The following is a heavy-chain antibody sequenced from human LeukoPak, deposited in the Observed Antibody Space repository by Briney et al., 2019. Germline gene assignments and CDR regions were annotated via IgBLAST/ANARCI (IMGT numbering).Heavy chain of an antibody. CDR3: ASVVPAAKFDY. CDR1: GGSISSYC. Sequence: SETLSLTCTVSGGSISSYCWNWIRQPPGKGLEWIGSIYYSGSTFYNPSLKSRVTISLDTSKNQFSLRLSSVTAADTAVYYCASVVPAAKFDYWGQGTLVTVSS. CDR2: IYYSGST. V-gene: IGHV4-59*05. D-gene: IGHD2-2*01. J-gene: IGHJ4*02.